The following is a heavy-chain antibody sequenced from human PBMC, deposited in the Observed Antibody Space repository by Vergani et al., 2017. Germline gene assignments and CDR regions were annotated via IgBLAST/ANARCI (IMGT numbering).Heavy chain of an antibody. CDR1: GYTFTSYG. CDR2: ISAYNGNT. J-gene: IGHJ4*02. Sequence: QVQLVQSGAEVKKPGSSVKVSCKASGYTFTSYGISWVRQAPGQGLEWTGWISAYNGNTNYAQNLQGRVTMTTATSTSTAYMELRSRRSDGTAVYYCARDSPVATVDFDYWGQGTLVTVSS. V-gene: IGHV1-18*01. D-gene: IGHD5-12*01. CDR3: ARDSPVATVDFDY.